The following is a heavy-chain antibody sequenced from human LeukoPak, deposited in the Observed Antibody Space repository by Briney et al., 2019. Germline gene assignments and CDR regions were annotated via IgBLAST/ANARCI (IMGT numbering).Heavy chain of an antibody. CDR3: AKNRDSSGWYFDY. J-gene: IGHJ4*02. V-gene: IGHV3-23*01. CDR1: GFSFRNYA. D-gene: IGHD6-19*01. Sequence: GGFLRLSCAASGFSFRNYAMSWVRQAPGRGLEWVSLISDHGGTTYYADSVKGRFTISRDNSNNTMYLQMNSLRAEDTAVYYCAKNRDSSGWYFDYWGQGTLATVSS. CDR2: ISDHGGTT.